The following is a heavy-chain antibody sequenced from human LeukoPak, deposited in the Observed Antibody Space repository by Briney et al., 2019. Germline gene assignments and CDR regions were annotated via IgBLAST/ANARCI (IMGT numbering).Heavy chain of an antibody. D-gene: IGHD6-19*01. CDR2: ISYDGSNK. CDR1: GFTFSSYG. J-gene: IGHJ3*02. CDR3: AKDSYSSGWYGLDAFDI. Sequence: GGSLRLSCAASGFTFSSYGMHWVRQAPGKGLEWVAVISYDGSNKYYADSVKGRFTISRDNSKNTLYLQMNSLRAEDTAVYYCAKDSYSSGWYGLDAFDIWGQGTMVTVSS. V-gene: IGHV3-30*18.